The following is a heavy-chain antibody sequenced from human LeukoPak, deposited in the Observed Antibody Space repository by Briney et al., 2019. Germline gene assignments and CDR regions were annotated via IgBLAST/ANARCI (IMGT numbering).Heavy chain of an antibody. CDR3: ARGRRWLQSPFDY. CDR2: IQHSGNS. D-gene: IGHD5-24*01. J-gene: IGHJ4*02. Sequence: SETLSLTCTVSGGAISSYFWSWIRQPPGKGLEWIGYIQHSGNSNYNSSLKSRVTISVDTSQNHFSLKLGSVTAADTAVYYCARGRRWLQSPFDYWGQGTLVTVSS. V-gene: IGHV4-59*01. CDR1: GGAISSYF.